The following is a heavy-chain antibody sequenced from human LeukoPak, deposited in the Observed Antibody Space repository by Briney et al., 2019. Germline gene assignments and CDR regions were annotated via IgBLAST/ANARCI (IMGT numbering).Heavy chain of an antibody. V-gene: IGHV4-4*07. CDR3: ARDRVNCSGGSCYFEGFDP. CDR2: IYTSGST. J-gene: IGHJ5*02. Sequence: SEPLSLTCTVSGGSISSYYWSWIRQPAGKGLEWIGRIYTSGSTNYNPSLKRRVTMSVDTSTNQFSLKLSSVTAADTAVYYCARDRVNCSGGSCYFEGFDPWGQGTLVTVSS. CDR1: GGSISSYY. D-gene: IGHD2-15*01.